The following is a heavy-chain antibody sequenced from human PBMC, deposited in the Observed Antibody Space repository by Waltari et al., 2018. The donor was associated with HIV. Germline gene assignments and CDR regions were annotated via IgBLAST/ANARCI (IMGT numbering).Heavy chain of an antibody. J-gene: IGHJ4*02. D-gene: IGHD3-22*01. V-gene: IGHV4-4*02. Sequence: QVQLQESGPGLVKPSGTLSLTCAVTGCPISSLNSLSWVRQPPGQGLEWIGEIYHSGSTIYNPSLKSRVTISVDKSKNQFSLKLSSVTAADTAVYYCARDRAPREGSGYFDYWGQGTLVTVSS. CDR2: IYHSGST. CDR3: ARDRAPREGSGYFDY. CDR1: GCPISSLNS.